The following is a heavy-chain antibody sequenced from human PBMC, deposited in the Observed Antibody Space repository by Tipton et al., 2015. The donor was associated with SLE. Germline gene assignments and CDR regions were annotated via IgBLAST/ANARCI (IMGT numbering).Heavy chain of an antibody. Sequence: TLSLTCTVSGGAISAPYWSWIRQPPGKGLEWIGVTYYSGSTDYNPSLKRRATISLDTSKNQFSLKLGSVTAADTAVYYCARGPHGGSSYHYYGMDVWGQGTTVTVSS. V-gene: IGHV4-59*11. CDR3: ARGPHGGSSYHYYGMDV. J-gene: IGHJ6*02. CDR1: GGAISAPY. D-gene: IGHD2-15*01. CDR2: TYYSGST.